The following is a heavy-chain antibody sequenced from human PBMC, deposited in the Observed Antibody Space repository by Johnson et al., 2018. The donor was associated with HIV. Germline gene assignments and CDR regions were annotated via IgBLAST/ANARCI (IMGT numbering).Heavy chain of an antibody. D-gene: IGHD6-6*01. Sequence: GAAGDTYYPGSVKGRFTISRENAKNSLYLQMNSLRAEDTAVYYCARAKGKYSSSSQGAFDIWGQGTVVTVS. J-gene: IGHJ3*02. V-gene: IGHV3-13*01. CDR2: GAAGDT. CDR3: ARAKGKYSSSSQGAFDI.